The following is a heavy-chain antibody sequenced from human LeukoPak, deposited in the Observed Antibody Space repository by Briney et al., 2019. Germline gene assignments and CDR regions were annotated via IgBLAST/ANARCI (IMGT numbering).Heavy chain of an antibody. CDR1: GYTFTSYG. CDR2: FSAYNGNT. CDR3: ASGDGYCSGGSCYSGITPMDY. D-gene: IGHD2-15*01. V-gene: IGHV1-18*01. J-gene: IGHJ4*02. Sequence: RASVKVSCKASGYTFTSYGIRWVRQAPGQGLEWMGWFSAYNGNTNYAQKLQGRVTMTTDTSTSTAYMELRGLRSDDTAVYYCASGDGYCSGGSCYSGITPMDYWGQGTLVTVSS.